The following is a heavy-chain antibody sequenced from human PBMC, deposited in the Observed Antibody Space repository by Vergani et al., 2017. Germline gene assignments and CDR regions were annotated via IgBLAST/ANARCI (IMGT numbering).Heavy chain of an antibody. J-gene: IGHJ4*02. CDR2: IIPMVDVT. D-gene: IGHD2-15*01. CDR3: ARDYSETHFAGRLGRFFDS. CDR1: ENTFSSYP. Sequence: QVQLVQSGAEVKKPGSSVKVSCKASENTFSSYPFSWVRQASGQGLEWMGRIIPMVDVTNYAQKFQGRVTITANKSTYTAYMELTGLTSEDTAIYYCARDYSETHFAGRLGRFFDSWGQGTLVTVSS. V-gene: IGHV1-69*04.